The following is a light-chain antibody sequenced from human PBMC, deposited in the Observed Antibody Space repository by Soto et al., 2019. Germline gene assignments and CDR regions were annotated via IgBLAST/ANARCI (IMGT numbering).Light chain of an antibody. V-gene: IGLV2-11*01. CDR2: DVT. CDR3: CSYAGSYSWV. J-gene: IGLJ3*02. Sequence: QSVLTQPRSVSGSPGQSVTISCTGTNSDVAGYNYVSWYQQHPDKAPQLIIYDVTKRPSGVPDRFFGSKSGDTASLTISDLQADDEADYHCCSYAGSYSWVFGGGTKLTVL. CDR1: NSDVAGYNY.